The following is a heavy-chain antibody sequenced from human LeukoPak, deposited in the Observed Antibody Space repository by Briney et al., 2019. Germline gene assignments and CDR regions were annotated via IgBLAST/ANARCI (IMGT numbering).Heavy chain of an antibody. D-gene: IGHD2/OR15-2a*01. CDR1: GYTFTSFD. CDR2: MNPSSGDT. J-gene: IGHJ4*02. V-gene: IGHV1-8*03. CDR3: ARESTSGCFDY. Sequence: ASVRVSCKASGYTFTSFDINWVRQATGQGPEWMGWMNPSSGDTGYAQKFQGRVTFTRDTSTNTAYMELSSLRSEDTAVYYCARESTSGCFDYWGQGTLVTVSS.